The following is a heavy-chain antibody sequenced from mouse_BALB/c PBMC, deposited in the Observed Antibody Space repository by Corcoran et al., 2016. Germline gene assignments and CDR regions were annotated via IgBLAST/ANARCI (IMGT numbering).Heavy chain of an antibody. CDR1: GFSLSTSGMG. V-gene: IGHV8-12*01. J-gene: IGHJ2*01. CDR2: IYGDDDK. Sequence: QVTLKESGPGILQPSQTLSLTCSFSGFSLSTSGMGVSWIRQPSGKGLEWLAHIYGDDDKRYNPSLKGRITISKDNSRNKVFLKITSVDTADTATYYCARSYDYDYFDYWGQGTTLTVSS. CDR3: ARSYDYDYFDY. D-gene: IGHD2-4*01.